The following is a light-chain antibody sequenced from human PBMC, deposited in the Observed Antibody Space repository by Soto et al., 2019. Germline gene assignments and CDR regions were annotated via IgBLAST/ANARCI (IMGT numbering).Light chain of an antibody. J-gene: IGKJ5*01. Sequence: VLTQSPATLSVSPGERATLSCRASESVGSKVAWYQQKPGQAPRVLIYGASIRATGIPVRFSGSGSGTAFTLTIRSLQSEDFALYYCQHHDNWPLITFGQGTRREIK. CDR3: QHHDNWPLIT. CDR1: ESVGSK. CDR2: GAS. V-gene: IGKV3-15*01.